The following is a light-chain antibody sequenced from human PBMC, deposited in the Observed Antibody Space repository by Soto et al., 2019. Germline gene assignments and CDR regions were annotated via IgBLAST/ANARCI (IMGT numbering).Light chain of an antibody. V-gene: IGKV3-20*01. CDR1: PGGYKLY. J-gene: IGKJ1*01. CDR3: QQCGSSPWT. Sequence: IGVTQAPGTPALSPRGRANLPFQARPGGYKLYLAWYQQKPGQAPRLLIYAASSRATGIPDRFSGGGSGTDFTLTISRLEPEDFAVYYCQQCGSSPWTFGQGTKVEIK. CDR2: AAS.